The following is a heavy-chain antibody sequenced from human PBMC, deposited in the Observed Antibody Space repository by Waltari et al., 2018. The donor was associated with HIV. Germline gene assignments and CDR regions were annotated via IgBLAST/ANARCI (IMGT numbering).Heavy chain of an antibody. V-gene: IGHV3-53*01. CDR1: GFSVSSIY. Sequence: EVHLVESGGGLIQPGGSLRLPCAVSGFSVSSIYMRWGRQATGKGLEWVSVFYNDGRTYYADSVKGRFTISRDNSKNMLYLQMNSLRGEDTAVYYCARGATSGVSAPDYWGRGTLVTVSS. J-gene: IGHJ4*02. CDR2: FYNDGRT. CDR3: ARGATSGVSAPDY. D-gene: IGHD6-25*01.